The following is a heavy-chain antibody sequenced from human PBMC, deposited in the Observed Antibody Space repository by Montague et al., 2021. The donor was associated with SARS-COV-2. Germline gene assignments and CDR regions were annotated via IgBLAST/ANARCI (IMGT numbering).Heavy chain of an antibody. CDR1: GFTFSTYA. Sequence: SLRLSCAASGFTFSTYAMSWVRQAPGKGLEWVSSVTGSGGATYYADSVKGRFTISRDNSKNTVFLHMNSLRAEDTAVYYCARHVGMERVTCRMDVWGQGTTVTVSS. D-gene: IGHD3-3*01. CDR3: ARHVGMERVTCRMDV. V-gene: IGHV3-23*01. CDR2: VTGSGGAT. J-gene: IGHJ6*02.